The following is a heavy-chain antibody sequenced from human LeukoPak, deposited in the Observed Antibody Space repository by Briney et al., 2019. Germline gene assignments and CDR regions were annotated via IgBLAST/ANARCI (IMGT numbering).Heavy chain of an antibody. CDR1: GFTFNNYG. CDR3: ARGRYYDTGSYSVLIDV. Sequence: GRSLRLSCAASGFTFNNYGMNWVRQAPGKGLEWVSSISSSGSHIYYGDSPKGRFTISRDNAKNSLYLQMNSLRAEDTAVYYCARGRYYDTGSYSVLIDVWGKETTVTVSS. D-gene: IGHD3-10*01. J-gene: IGHJ6*03. CDR2: ISSSGSHI. V-gene: IGHV3-21*01.